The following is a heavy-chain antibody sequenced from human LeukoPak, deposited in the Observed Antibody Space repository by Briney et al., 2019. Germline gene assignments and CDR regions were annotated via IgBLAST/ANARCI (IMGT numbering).Heavy chain of an antibody. CDR2: IYYTGST. J-gene: IGHJ2*01. Sequence: PSETLSLTCPVSGVSISSSTYYWGWIRQPPGKGLEWIANIYYTGSTYYNPSLKSRVTISVDTSKNQFSLKLSSVTAADTAVYYCARVYYSNSYDYWYFDLWGRGTLVTVSS. V-gene: IGHV4-39*07. CDR3: ARVYYSNSYDYWYFDL. D-gene: IGHD6-13*01. CDR1: GVSISSSTYY.